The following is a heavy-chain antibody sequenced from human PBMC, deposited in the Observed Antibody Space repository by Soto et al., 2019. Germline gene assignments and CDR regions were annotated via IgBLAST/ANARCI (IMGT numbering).Heavy chain of an antibody. V-gene: IGHV4-34*01. CDR1: GGSFSGYY. CDR3: ARGPPPPPYYDSSGHGDY. Sequence: QVQLQKWGAGLLKPSETLSLTCAVYGGSFSGYYWSWIRQPPGNGLELIGEINHSGSTNYNPSLKSRVTISVDTSKNQFSLKLSSVTAADTAVYYCARGPPPPPYYDSSGHGDYWGQGTLVTVS. D-gene: IGHD3-22*01. J-gene: IGHJ4*02. CDR2: INHSGST.